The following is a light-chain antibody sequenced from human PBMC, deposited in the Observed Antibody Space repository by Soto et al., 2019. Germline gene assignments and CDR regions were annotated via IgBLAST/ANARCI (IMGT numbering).Light chain of an antibody. CDR3: QQSYSTPRT. CDR2: AAS. CDR1: QSISSY. Sequence: DIQMTQSPSSLSESVGDRVTMSCRASQSISSYLNWYQQKPGKAPKLLIYAASSLQSGVPSRVSGSGSGTDFTLTISSLQPEDFATYYCQQSYSTPRTCGQGTKVDNK. V-gene: IGKV1-39*01. J-gene: IGKJ1*01.